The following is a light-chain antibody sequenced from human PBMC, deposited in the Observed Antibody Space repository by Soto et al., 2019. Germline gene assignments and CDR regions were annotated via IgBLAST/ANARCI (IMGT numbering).Light chain of an antibody. CDR1: QSISSW. V-gene: IGKV1-5*03. Sequence: IQITQSPPTLSASIGDRVTITCRASQSISSWLAWYQQKPGKAPKLLIYKASTLKSGVPSRFSGSGSGTEFTLTISSLQPDDFATYYCQHYNSYSEAFGQGTKVDI. CDR2: KAS. J-gene: IGKJ1*01. CDR3: QHYNSYSEA.